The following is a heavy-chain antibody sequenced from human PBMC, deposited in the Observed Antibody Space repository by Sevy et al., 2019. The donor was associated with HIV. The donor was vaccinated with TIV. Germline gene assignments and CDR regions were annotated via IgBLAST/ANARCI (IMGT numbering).Heavy chain of an antibody. J-gene: IGHJ4*02. D-gene: IGHD6-13*01. CDR2: ISNSGGST. Sequence: GGSLRLSCAASGFIFSSYAMSWVRQAPGKGLEWVSSISNSGGSTYYADSVRGRFTISRDNSKNTLYLQMNSLRAEDTAVYYCTKDRVIIAAGFDYWGQGTLVTVSS. CDR3: TKDRVIIAAGFDY. CDR1: GFIFSSYA. V-gene: IGHV3-23*01.